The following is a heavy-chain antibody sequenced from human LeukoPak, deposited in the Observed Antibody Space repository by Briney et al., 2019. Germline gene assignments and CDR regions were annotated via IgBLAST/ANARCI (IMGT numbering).Heavy chain of an antibody. J-gene: IGHJ4*02. CDR1: GGSFSGHY. V-gene: IGHV4-34*01. CDR2: INHSGST. Sequence: PSETLSLTCAVYGGSFSGHYWSWIRQPPGKGLEWIGEINHSGSTNYNPSLKSRVTISVDTSKNQFSLKLSSVTAADTAVYYCARGLNMRFVTMVRGVTVDYWGQGTLVTVSS. CDR3: ARGLNMRFVTMVRGVTVDY. D-gene: IGHD3-10*01.